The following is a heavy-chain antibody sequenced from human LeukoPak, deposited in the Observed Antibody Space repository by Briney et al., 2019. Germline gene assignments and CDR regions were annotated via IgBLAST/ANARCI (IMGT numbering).Heavy chain of an antibody. D-gene: IGHD3-22*01. CDR3: ARGDSSGFDY. J-gene: IGHJ4*02. Sequence: PGGSLRLSCAASGFIFNTYSMNWVRQAPGKGLEWVSSISSSSSYIYHADSLKGRFTISRDNVKNSLYLQMNSLRVEDTAVYYCARGDSSGFDYWGQGILVSVSS. CDR2: ISSSSSYI. CDR1: GFIFNTYS. V-gene: IGHV3-21*01.